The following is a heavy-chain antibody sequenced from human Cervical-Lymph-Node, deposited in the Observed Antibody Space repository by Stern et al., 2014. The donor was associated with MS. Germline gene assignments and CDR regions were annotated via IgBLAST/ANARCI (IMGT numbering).Heavy chain of an antibody. J-gene: IGHJ6*02. V-gene: IGHV1-8*01. CDR2: MNPNSGNT. Sequence: VQLVESGAEVKKPGASVKVSCMASGYTFTNYDINWVRQATGQGLEWMGWMNPNSGNTGYAQKFQGRVTMTGNSSIGTAYMELSSLTSEDTAVYYCARDQELSDGMDVWGQGTTVTVSS. CDR1: GYTFTNYD. CDR3: ARDQELSDGMDV. D-gene: IGHD1-7*01.